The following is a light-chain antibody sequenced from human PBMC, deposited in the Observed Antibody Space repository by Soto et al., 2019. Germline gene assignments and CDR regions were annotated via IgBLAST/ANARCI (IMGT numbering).Light chain of an antibody. J-gene: IGLJ2*01. V-gene: IGLV2-14*01. Sequence: QSALTQPASVSGSPGQSITISCTGTGSDVGGYNYVSWYQQHPGKAPKVMIYDVSNRPSGVSNRFSGSKSGNTASLIISGLQAADEADYYCSSYTSASTPLVFGGGTKLTVL. CDR1: GSDVGGYNY. CDR3: SSYTSASTPLV. CDR2: DVS.